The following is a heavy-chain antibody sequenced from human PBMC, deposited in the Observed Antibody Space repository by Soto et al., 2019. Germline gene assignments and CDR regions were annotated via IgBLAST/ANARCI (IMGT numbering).Heavy chain of an antibody. CDR2: ISGSGGST. D-gene: IGHD1-1*01. Sequence: PGGSLRLSCAASGFTFSSYAMSWVRQAPGKGLEWVSAISGSGGSTYYADSVKGRFTISRDNSKNTLYLQMNSLRAEDTAVYYCAKVEPVWTPSGMDAFDIWGQGTMVTVSS. CDR3: AKVEPVWTPSGMDAFDI. J-gene: IGHJ3*02. CDR1: GFTFSSYA. V-gene: IGHV3-23*01.